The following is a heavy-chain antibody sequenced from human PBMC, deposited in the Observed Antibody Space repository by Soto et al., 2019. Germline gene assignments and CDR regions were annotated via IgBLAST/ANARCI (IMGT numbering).Heavy chain of an antibody. CDR1: GGSISSSSYY. J-gene: IGHJ4*02. V-gene: IGHV4-39*01. D-gene: IGHD6-19*01. CDR2: IYYSGST. CDR3: ARGQWLGLDY. Sequence: PSETLSLTCTVSGGSISSSSYYWGWIRQPPGKGLEWIGSIYYSGSTYYNPSLKSRVTISVDTSKNQFSLKLSSVTAADTAVYYCARGQWLGLDYWGQGTLVTVSS.